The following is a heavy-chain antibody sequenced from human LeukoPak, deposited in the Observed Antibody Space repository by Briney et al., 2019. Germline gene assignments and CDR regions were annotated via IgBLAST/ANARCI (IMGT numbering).Heavy chain of an antibody. D-gene: IGHD5-12*01. V-gene: IGHV3-23*01. Sequence: GGSLRLSCAASGFTFTSYAMKWVRQAPGKGLEWVSAISGSGGSTYSADSVKGRFTISRDNSKNTLYLQMNSLRAEDTPIYFCAKDLQDYRARITWGEGTLVTVSS. CDR3: AKDLQDYRARIT. CDR1: GFTFTSYA. J-gene: IGHJ5*02. CDR2: ISGSGGST.